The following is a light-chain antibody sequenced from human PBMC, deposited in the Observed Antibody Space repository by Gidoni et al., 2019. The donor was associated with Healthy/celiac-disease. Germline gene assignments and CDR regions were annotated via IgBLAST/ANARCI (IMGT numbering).Light chain of an antibody. Sequence: SYELTQPPSVSVSPGQTASITCSGDKLGDKYACWYQQKPGQSPGLVIYQDSKRPSGIPERFSGSNSGNTATLTISGTQAMDEADSYWQAWDSSTVVFGGGTKLTVL. V-gene: IGLV3-1*01. J-gene: IGLJ2*01. CDR2: QDS. CDR3: QAWDSSTVV. CDR1: KLGDKY.